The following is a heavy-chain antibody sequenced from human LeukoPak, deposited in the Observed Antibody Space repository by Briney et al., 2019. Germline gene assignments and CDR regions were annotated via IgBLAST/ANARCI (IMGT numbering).Heavy chain of an antibody. D-gene: IGHD4-23*01. CDR2: IYRSGST. Sequence: SETLSLTSTVSGYSISSGYYGGWIRQPPGKGLEGIGSIYRSGSTYYNPSRKSRVTISVDTSKNQFSLKLSSVTAADTAVYYCASFDYGGNPDDYWGQGTLVTVSS. CDR3: ASFDYGGNPDDY. J-gene: IGHJ4*02. V-gene: IGHV4-38-2*02. CDR1: GYSISSGYY.